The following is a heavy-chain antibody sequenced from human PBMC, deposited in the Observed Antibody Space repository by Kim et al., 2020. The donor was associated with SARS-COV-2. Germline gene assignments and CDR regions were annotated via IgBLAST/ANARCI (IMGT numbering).Heavy chain of an antibody. V-gene: IGHV5-10-1*01. CDR3: ARVGNSNWFDP. Sequence: NHSPSIQGHVTVEADKSISTAYLQWSSLKSSDTAMYYCARVGNSNWFDPWGQGTLVTVSS. D-gene: IGHD1-7*01. J-gene: IGHJ5*02.